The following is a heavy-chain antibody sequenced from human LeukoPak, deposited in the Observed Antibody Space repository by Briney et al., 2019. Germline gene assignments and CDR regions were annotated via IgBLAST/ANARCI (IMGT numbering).Heavy chain of an antibody. J-gene: IGHJ4*02. CDR2: ISSSSSYI. D-gene: IGHD3-22*01. CDR3: ARVSSGYYFDY. CDR1: GFTFSSYS. V-gene: IGHV3-21*01. Sequence: GGSLRLSCAASGFTFSSYSMNWVRQAPGEGLEWVSSISSSSSYIYYADSVKGRFTISRDNAKNSLYLQMNSLRAEDTAVYYCARVSSGYYFDYWGQGTLVTVSS.